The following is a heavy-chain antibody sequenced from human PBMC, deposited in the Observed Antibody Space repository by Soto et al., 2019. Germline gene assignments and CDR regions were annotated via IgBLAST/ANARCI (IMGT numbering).Heavy chain of an antibody. V-gene: IGHV4-59*01. CDR1: GGSISSYY. CDR3: ARDMHAGFTHYLDP. Sequence: SETLSLTCTVSGGSISSYYWSWIRQPPGKGLEWIGYIYYSGSTNYNPSLKSRVTISVDTSKNQLSLKLTSMTEADTAVYYCARDMHAGFTHYLDPWGQGTLVTVSS. J-gene: IGHJ5*02. D-gene: IGHD1-26*01. CDR2: IYYSGST.